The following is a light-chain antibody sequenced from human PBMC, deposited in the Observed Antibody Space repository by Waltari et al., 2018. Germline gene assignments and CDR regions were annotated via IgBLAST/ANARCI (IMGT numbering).Light chain of an antibody. CDR1: QSVGIW. CDR3: HQYKTSVRT. CDR2: KAS. V-gene: IGKV1-5*03. Sequence: VQMPQSLSTLSASVGDRVTITCRASQSVGIWLAWHQQKPGKAPKVMIYKASTLESGVPSRFSGSGSGTDFTLTINNLQPDDIATYYCHQYKTSVRTFGQGTKVEIK. J-gene: IGKJ1*01.